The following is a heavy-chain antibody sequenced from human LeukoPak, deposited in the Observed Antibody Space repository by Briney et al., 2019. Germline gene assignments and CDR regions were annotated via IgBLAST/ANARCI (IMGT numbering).Heavy chain of an antibody. V-gene: IGHV3-30*01. CDR2: ISYDGSNK. CDR3: ASGSSFDY. CDR1: GFTFSSYA. D-gene: IGHD1-26*01. Sequence: PGRSLRLSCAASGFTFSSYAMHWVRQAPGKGLEWVAVISYDGSNKYYADSVKGRFTISRDNSKNTLYLQMNSLRAEDTAVYHCASGSSFDYWGQGTLVTVSS. J-gene: IGHJ4*02.